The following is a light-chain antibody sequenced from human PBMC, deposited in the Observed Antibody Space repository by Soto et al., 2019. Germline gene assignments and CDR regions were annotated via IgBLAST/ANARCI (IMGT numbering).Light chain of an antibody. V-gene: IGLV2-14*01. Sequence: QSALTQPASVSGSPGQSITISCTGTSSDVGGYNHVSWYQQHPGKAPKLIIYDVSNRPSGVSNRFSGSKSGNTASLTISGLQAEDEADYYCSSYTSSSTLYVFGTGTKLTVL. CDR2: DVS. J-gene: IGLJ1*01. CDR1: SSDVGGYNH. CDR3: SSYTSSSTLYV.